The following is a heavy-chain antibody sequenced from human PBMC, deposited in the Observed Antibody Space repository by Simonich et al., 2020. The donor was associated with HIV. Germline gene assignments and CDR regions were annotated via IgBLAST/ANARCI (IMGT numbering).Heavy chain of an antibody. CDR3: ARRDRELILYFDY. J-gene: IGHJ4*02. D-gene: IGHD3-3*01. Sequence: QVQLQQWGAGLLKPSETLSLTCAVYGGSFRGYYWSWIRQPPGKGLEWIGEINHREITNYKSALKSRATRSVDKSKNQFSLKLSSVTAADTAIYYGARRDRELILYFDYWGQGNLVTVSS. CDR1: GGSFRGYY. CDR2: INHREIT. V-gene: IGHV4-34*01.